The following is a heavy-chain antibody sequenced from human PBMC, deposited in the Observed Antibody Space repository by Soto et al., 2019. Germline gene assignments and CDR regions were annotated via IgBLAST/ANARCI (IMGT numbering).Heavy chain of an antibody. CDR1: GFTVSSNY. Sequence: GGSLRLSCAASGFTVSSNYMSWVRQAPGKGLEWVSVIYSGGSTYYADSVKGRFTISRHNSKNTLYLQMNSLRAEDTAVYYCASTPGTTKTEPLWYFDLWGRGTLVTVSS. CDR2: IYSGGST. V-gene: IGHV3-53*04. J-gene: IGHJ2*01. CDR3: ASTPGTTKTEPLWYFDL. D-gene: IGHD4-17*01.